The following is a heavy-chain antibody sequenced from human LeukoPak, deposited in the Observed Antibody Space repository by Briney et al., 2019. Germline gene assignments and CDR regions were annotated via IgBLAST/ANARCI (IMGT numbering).Heavy chain of an antibody. CDR1: SYSVSSDHY. CDR3: ARLEVRGDFDY. CDR2: IYHSGST. Sequence: PSETLSLTCTVSSYSVSSDHYWGWIRQPPGKGLEWIGIIYHSGSTYYNPSLKSRVTISVDTSKNQFSLKLSSVTAADTAVYYCARLEVRGDFDYWGQGTLVTVSS. D-gene: IGHD2-21*01. J-gene: IGHJ4*02. V-gene: IGHV4-38-2*02.